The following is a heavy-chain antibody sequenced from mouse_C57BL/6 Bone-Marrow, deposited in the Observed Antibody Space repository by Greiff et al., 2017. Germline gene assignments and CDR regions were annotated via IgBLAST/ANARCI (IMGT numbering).Heavy chain of an antibody. CDR1: GFTFSSYG. Sequence: EVKLMESGGDLVKPGGSLKLSCAASGFTFSSYGMSWVRQTPDKRLEWVATISSGGSYTYYPDSVKGRFTISRDNAKNTLYLQMRSLKSEDTAMYYCARRVYGSSYGYAMDYWGQGTSVTVSS. V-gene: IGHV5-6*02. D-gene: IGHD1-1*01. CDR3: ARRVYGSSYGYAMDY. J-gene: IGHJ4*01. CDR2: ISSGGSYT.